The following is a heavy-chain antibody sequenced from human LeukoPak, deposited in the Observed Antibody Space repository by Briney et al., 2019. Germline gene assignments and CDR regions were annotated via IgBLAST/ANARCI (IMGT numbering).Heavy chain of an antibody. Sequence: PSETLSLTCTVSGGSISSGSYYWSWIRQPAGKGLEWIGRTYTSGNTNYNPSLKSRVTISVDTSKNQFSLKLSSVTAADTAVYYCARIAMVAATQWFDPWGQGTLVTVSS. V-gene: IGHV4-61*02. D-gene: IGHD2-15*01. CDR2: TYTSGNT. J-gene: IGHJ5*02. CDR3: ARIAMVAATQWFDP. CDR1: GGSISSGSYY.